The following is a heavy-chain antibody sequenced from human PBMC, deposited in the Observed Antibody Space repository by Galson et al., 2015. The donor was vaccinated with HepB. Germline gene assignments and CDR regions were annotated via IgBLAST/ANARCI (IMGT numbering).Heavy chain of an antibody. CDR1: GGTFSSYT. J-gene: IGHJ4*02. D-gene: IGHD3-9*01. CDR2: IIPILGIA. CDR3: ASLIPGHYDILTGPPDY. Sequence: SVKVSCKASGGTFSSYTISWVRQAPGQGLEWMGRIIPILGIANYAQKFQGRVTITADKSTSTAYMELSSLRSEDTAVYYCASLIPGHYDILTGPPDYWGQGTLVTVSS. V-gene: IGHV1-69*02.